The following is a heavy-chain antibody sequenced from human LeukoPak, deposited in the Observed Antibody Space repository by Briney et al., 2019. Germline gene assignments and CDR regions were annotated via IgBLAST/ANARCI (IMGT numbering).Heavy chain of an antibody. CDR3: ARLPYCSSTSCYEEDY. V-gene: IGHV1-8*03. CDR1: GYTFTSYD. J-gene: IGHJ4*02. Sequence: GASVKVSCKASGYTFTSYDINWVRQATGQGLEWMGWMNPNSGNTGYAQKFQGRVTITRNTSISTAYMELSSLRSEDTAVYYCARLPYCSSTSCYEEDYWGQGTLVTVSS. CDR2: MNPNSGNT. D-gene: IGHD2-2*01.